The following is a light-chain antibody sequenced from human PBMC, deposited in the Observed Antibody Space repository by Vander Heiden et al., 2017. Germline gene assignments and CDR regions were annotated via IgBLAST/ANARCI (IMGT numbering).Light chain of an antibody. Sequence: DIQMTPSPSSLSASVGDRVTITCRASQSISSYLNWYQQKPGKAPKLLIYAASSLQSGVPSRFSGSGSGTDFTLTISRLQPEDFATYYCQQSDSTPRTFGPGTKVEIK. V-gene: IGKV1-39*01. CDR1: QSISSY. CDR3: QQSDSTPRT. CDR2: AAS. J-gene: IGKJ2*01.